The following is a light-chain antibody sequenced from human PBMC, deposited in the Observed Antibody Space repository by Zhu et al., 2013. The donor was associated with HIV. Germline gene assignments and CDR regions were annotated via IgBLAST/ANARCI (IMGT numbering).Light chain of an antibody. CDR1: SSDVGGYNH. J-gene: IGLJ1*01. V-gene: IGLV2-14*01. CDR2: EVT. CDR3: CSFRSTTTSYV. Sequence: QSALTQPASVSGSPGQSIAISCTGTSSDVGGYNHVSWYQQHPGKAPKLIIYEVTKRPSGISDRFSGSKSGNTASLTISGLQAEDEADYYCCSFRSTTTSYVFGTATKITVL.